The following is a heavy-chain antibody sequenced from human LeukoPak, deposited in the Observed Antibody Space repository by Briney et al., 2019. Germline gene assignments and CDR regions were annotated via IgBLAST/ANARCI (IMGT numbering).Heavy chain of an antibody. D-gene: IGHD3-22*01. CDR2: IWFDGSNK. J-gene: IGHJ2*01. Sequence: GGSLRLSCAASGFTFSSYGMHWVRQAPGKGLEWVAVIWFDGSNKYYADSVKGRFTISRDNSKNTLYLQMNSLSAEDTAVYYCARGKLVVIQYYWYFDLWGRGTLVTVSS. CDR1: GFTFSSYG. V-gene: IGHV3-33*01. CDR3: ARGKLVVIQYYWYFDL.